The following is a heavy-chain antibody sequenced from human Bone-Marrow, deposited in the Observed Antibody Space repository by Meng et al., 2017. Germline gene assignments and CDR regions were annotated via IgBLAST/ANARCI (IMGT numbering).Heavy chain of an antibody. CDR3: ARDREWYSSSWYVFDY. Sequence: GGSLRLSCAASGFTFSSYAMHWVRQAPGKGLEWVAVISYDGSNKYYADSVKGRFTISRDKSKNTLYLQMNSLRAEDTAVHYCARDREWYSSSWYVFDYWGQGTLVTVSS. CDR2: ISYDGSNK. J-gene: IGHJ4*02. D-gene: IGHD6-13*01. CDR1: GFTFSSYA. V-gene: IGHV3-30*04.